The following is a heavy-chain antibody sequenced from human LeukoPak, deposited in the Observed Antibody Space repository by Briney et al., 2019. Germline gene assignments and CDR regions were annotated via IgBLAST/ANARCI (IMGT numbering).Heavy chain of an antibody. CDR2: IYSGGST. CDR3: AKGRRITMIVVAPGAFDI. J-gene: IGHJ3*02. CDR1: GFTVSSNY. V-gene: IGHV3-53*01. D-gene: IGHD3-22*01. Sequence: GGSLRLSCAASGFTVSSNYMSWVRQAPGKGLEWVSVIYSGGSTYYVDSVKGRFTISRDNSKNTLYLQMNSLRAEDTAVYYCAKGRRITMIVVAPGAFDIWGQGTMVTVSS.